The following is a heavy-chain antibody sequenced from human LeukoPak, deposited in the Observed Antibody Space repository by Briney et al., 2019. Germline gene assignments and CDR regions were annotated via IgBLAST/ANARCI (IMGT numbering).Heavy chain of an antibody. CDR3: ASRTYYYDSSGYYYAPFDF. Sequence: ASVKVSCKASGYTFTGYYINWVRQAPGQGLEWMGWINPNSGGTNYAQKFQGRVTMTSDTSISTAYMELSSLRSDDTAVYYCASRTYYYDSSGYYYAPFDFWGQGTLVTVSS. V-gene: IGHV1-2*02. J-gene: IGHJ4*02. CDR1: GYTFTGYY. CDR2: INPNSGGT. D-gene: IGHD3-22*01.